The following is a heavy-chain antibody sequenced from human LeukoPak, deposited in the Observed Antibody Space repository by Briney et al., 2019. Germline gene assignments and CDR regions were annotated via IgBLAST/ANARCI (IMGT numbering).Heavy chain of an antibody. J-gene: IGHJ3*02. CDR3: ARSYYDSSGYLDHDAFDI. D-gene: IGHD3-22*01. CDR1: GFTFSSYW. V-gene: IGHV3-74*01. CDR2: INSDGSST. Sequence: GGSLRLXCAASGFTFSSYWMHWVRQAPGKGLVWVSRINSDGSSTSYADSVKGRFTISRDNAKNTLYLQMNSLRAEDTAVYYCARSYYDSSGYLDHDAFDIWGQGTMVTVSS.